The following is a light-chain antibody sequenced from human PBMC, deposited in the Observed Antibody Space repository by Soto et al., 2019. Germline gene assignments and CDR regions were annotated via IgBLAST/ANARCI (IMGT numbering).Light chain of an antibody. CDR1: SSDVVGYNY. J-gene: IGLJ2*01. CDR2: DVS. V-gene: IGLV2-14*01. CDR3: SSYTGSSTYVV. Sequence: ALTQPASVSGSPGQSITISCTGTSSDVVGYNYVSWYQQHPGKAPKLMIYDVSNRPSGVSNRFSGSKSANTASLTISGLQAEDEADYYCSSYTGSSTYVVFGGGPKLTVL.